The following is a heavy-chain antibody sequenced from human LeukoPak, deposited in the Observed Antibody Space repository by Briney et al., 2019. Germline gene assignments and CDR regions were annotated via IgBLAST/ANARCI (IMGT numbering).Heavy chain of an antibody. Sequence: GASLRLSCAASGFTFSSYAMSWVRQAPGKGLEWVSAISGSGGSTYYADSVKGWFTISRDNSKNTLYLQMNSLRAEDTAVYYCAKVGDWDGDYAYYFDYWGQGTLVTVSS. CDR2: ISGSGGST. CDR3: AKVGDWDGDYAYYFDY. D-gene: IGHD4-17*01. J-gene: IGHJ4*02. CDR1: GFTFSSYA. V-gene: IGHV3-23*01.